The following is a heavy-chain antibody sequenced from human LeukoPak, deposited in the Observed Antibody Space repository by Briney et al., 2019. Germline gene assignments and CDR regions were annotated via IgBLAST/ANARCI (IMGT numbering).Heavy chain of an antibody. CDR1: GGSLSSYY. J-gene: IGHJ6*02. D-gene: IGHD2-2*01. CDR2: IHYSGST. Sequence: SETLSLTCPVSGGSLSSYYWSWIRQPPGKGLEWIGHIHYSGSTNHNPSLKSRVTISIDTSKNQFSLKLSSVTAADTAVYYCARWGLGYCSSTSCYGSMDVWGQGTTVTVSS. V-gene: IGHV4-59*01. CDR3: ARWGLGYCSSTSCYGSMDV.